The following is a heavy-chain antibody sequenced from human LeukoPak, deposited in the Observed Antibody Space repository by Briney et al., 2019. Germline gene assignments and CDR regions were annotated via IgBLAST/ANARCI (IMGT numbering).Heavy chain of an antibody. D-gene: IGHD3-16*01. CDR3: ARVQDAVFYDYMDV. V-gene: IGHV3-74*01. Sequence: GGSLRLSCAASGFTFSSYGMTWVRQAPGKGLVWVSRIDSGLRTTDYADSVKGRFTISRDNAKNTLYLQMNSLRAEDTAVYYCARVQDAVFYDYMDVWGKGTTVVVSS. CDR2: IDSGLRTT. CDR1: GFTFSSYG. J-gene: IGHJ6*03.